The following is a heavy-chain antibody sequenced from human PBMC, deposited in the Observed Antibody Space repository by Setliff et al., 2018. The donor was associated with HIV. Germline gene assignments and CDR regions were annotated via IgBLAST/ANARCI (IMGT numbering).Heavy chain of an antibody. J-gene: IGHJ4*02. CDR2: VHNSGST. Sequence: SETLSLTCTVSGGSISGGSSGSSNYYWGWIRQPPGKGLEWIASVHNSGSTYYNSSLKSRITISLDTSKNQLSLRLRSVAAADTAVYYCARQGGYNSPLMVWGQGKLVTVSS. CDR3: ARQGGYNSPLMV. D-gene: IGHD3-10*01. V-gene: IGHV4-39*01. CDR1: GGSSGSSNYY.